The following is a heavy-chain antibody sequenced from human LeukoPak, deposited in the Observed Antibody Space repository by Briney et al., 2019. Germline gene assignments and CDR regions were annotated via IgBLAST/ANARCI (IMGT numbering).Heavy chain of an antibody. V-gene: IGHV1-69*02. J-gene: IGHJ4*02. Sequence: GASVKVSCKASGGTFSSYTISWVRQAPGQGLEWMGRIIPILGIANYAQKFQGRVTITADKSTSTACMELSSLRSEDTAVYYCALKSSHYDSSGYKDYWGQGTLVTVSS. CDR2: IIPILGIA. CDR3: ALKSSHYDSSGYKDY. D-gene: IGHD3-22*01. CDR1: GGTFSSYT.